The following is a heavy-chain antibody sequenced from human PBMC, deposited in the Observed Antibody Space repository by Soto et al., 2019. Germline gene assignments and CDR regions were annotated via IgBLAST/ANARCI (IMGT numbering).Heavy chain of an antibody. CDR2: IWYDGSNK. Sequence: QVQLVASGGGVVQPGRSLRLSCAASGFTFSSYGMHWVRQAPGKGLEWVAVIWYDGSNKYYADSVKGRFTISRDNSKNTLYLQMNSLRAETTAVYFCARGGGYSGSDLEYWGQGPLVTVSS. J-gene: IGHJ4*02. D-gene: IGHD5-12*01. V-gene: IGHV3-33*01. CDR1: GFTFSSYG. CDR3: ARGGGYSGSDLEY.